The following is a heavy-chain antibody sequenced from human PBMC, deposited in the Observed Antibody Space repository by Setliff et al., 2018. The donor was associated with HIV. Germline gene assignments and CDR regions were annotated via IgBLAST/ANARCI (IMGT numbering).Heavy chain of an antibody. V-gene: IGHV4-59*01. CDR1: GDSLNGFY. Sequence: PSETLSLTCHVSGDSLNGFYWSWIRQSPPRGLEWIGYIHYTVSVLYSNSLNGRVTISLDTSRNQSSLTLTSLAPAATAVYYCARHAGASFDSWGQGSLVTVSS. J-gene: IGHJ4*02. D-gene: IGHD2-2*01. CDR2: IHYTVSV. CDR3: ARHAGASFDS.